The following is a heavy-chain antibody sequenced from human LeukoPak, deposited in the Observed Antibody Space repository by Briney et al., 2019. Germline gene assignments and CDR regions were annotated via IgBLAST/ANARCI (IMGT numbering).Heavy chain of an antibody. J-gene: IGHJ5*02. D-gene: IGHD2-2*01. CDR2: ISAYNGNT. CDR3: ARVPVPTRYCSSTSCYGWFDP. Sequence: ASVKVSCKASGYTFTSYCISWVRQAPGQGLEWMGWISAYNGNTNYAQKLQGRVTMTTDTSTSTAYMELRSLRSDDTAVYYCARVPVPTRYCSSTSCYGWFDPWGQGTLVTVSS. CDR1: GYTFTSYC. V-gene: IGHV1-18*01.